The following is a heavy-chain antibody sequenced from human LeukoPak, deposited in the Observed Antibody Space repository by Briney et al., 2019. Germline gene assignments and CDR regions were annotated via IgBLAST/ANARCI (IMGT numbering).Heavy chain of an antibody. CDR1: DDSISDYY. D-gene: IGHD3-16*02. CDR2: FHNSGTS. V-gene: IGHV4-59*01. CDR3: TRRAGWVILY. J-gene: IGHJ4*02. Sequence: SETLSLTCTVSDDSISDYYRGWIRQPPGEGLEWIGYFHNSGTSTYNPSLKSRVTISAETSKSQFHFKLNSLTTADTAVYYCTRRAGWVILYWGQGILVTVPS.